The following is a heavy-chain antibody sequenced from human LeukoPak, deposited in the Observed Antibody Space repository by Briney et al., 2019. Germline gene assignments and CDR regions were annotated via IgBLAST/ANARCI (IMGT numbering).Heavy chain of an antibody. Sequence: GESLKISCKGSGYTFTTHWIGWVRQMPGKGLEWMGIIYPGDADIKYSPSSQGQVTISADKSDTTAYLQWSSLKASDTAMYYCARSDYGGNSFGYWGQGTLVTVSS. J-gene: IGHJ4*02. V-gene: IGHV5-51*01. CDR2: IYPGDADI. CDR3: ARSDYGGNSFGY. D-gene: IGHD4-23*01. CDR1: GYTFTTHW.